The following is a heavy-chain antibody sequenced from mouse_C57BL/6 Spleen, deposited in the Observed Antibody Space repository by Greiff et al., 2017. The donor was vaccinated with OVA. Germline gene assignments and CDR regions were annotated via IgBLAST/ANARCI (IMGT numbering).Heavy chain of an antibody. CDR3: ARSGGYDGRAVHY. Sequence: VQLQQSGAELVRPGTSVKVSCKASGYAFTNYLIEWVKQRPGQGLEWIGVINPGSGGTNYNEQFKGKATLPADKSSSTAYMQLSSLTSEDSAVYFCARSGGYDGRAVHYWGQGTTLTVSS. CDR1: GYAFTNYL. CDR2: INPGSGGT. J-gene: IGHJ2*01. D-gene: IGHD2-2*01. V-gene: IGHV1-54*01.